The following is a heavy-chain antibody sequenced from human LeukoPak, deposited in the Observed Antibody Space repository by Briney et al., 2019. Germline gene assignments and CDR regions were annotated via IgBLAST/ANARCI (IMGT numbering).Heavy chain of an antibody. CDR3: ARAMAGTPSYYYYGMDV. J-gene: IGHJ6*02. CDR1: GFTFSSYW. V-gene: IGHV3-74*01. CDR2: INSDGSST. Sequence: PGGSLRLSCAASGFTFSSYWIHWVRQAPGKGLVWVSRINSDGSSTSYADSVKGRFTISRDNAKNTLYLQMNSLRAEDTAVYYCARAMAGTPSYYYYGMDVWGQRTTVTVSS. D-gene: IGHD6-19*01.